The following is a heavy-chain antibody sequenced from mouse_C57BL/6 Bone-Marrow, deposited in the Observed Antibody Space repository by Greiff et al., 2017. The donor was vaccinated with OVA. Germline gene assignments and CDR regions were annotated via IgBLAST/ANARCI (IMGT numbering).Heavy chain of an antibody. CDR3: ALYYYGSRRSPYAMDY. CDR1: GYTFTSYW. V-gene: IGHV1-64*01. Sequence: VQLQQPGAELVKPGASVKLSCKASGYTFTSYWMHWVKQRPGQGLEWIGMIHPNSGSTNYNEKFKSKATLTVDKSSSTAYMQLSSLTSEDSAVYYCALYYYGSRRSPYAMDYWGQGTSVTVSS. CDR2: IHPNSGST. J-gene: IGHJ4*01. D-gene: IGHD1-1*01.